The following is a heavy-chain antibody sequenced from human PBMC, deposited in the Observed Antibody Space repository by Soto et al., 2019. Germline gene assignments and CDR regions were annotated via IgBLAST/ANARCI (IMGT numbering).Heavy chain of an antibody. CDR3: TTVTVVNVHSDY. Sequence: GGSLRLSCAASGFTFSSYAWMSWVRQAPGKGLEWVGRIKSKSEGETTDYAAPVKGRFTISRDDSKNTLYLQMDSLRTEDTAVYYCTTVTVVNVHSDYWGQGTLVTVSS. CDR1: GFTFSSYAW. D-gene: IGHD3-10*02. CDR2: IKSKSEGETT. J-gene: IGHJ4*02. V-gene: IGHV3-15*01.